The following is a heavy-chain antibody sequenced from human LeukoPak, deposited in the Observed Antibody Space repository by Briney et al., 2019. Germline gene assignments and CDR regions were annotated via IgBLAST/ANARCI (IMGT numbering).Heavy chain of an antibody. V-gene: IGHV3-23*01. CDR2: ISGSGGST. Sequence: PGGSLRLSCAASGFTFSSYAMSWVRQAPGKGLVWVSAISGSGGSTYYADSVKGRFTISRDNSKNTLYLQMNSLRAEDTAVYYCAKDTASCGIMYDAFDIWGQGTMVTVSS. D-gene: IGHD5-18*01. CDR1: GFTFSSYA. J-gene: IGHJ3*02. CDR3: AKDTASCGIMYDAFDI.